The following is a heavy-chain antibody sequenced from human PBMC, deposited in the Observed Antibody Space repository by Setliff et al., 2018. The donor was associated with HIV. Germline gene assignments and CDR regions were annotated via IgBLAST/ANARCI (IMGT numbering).Heavy chain of an antibody. Sequence: PGGSLRLSCAASGFPFSNYCMNWVRQAPGKGLQRLSYISSSGDSVYGDSMKGRITISRDKANNSLYLQIHSLTAEDTAVYYCAIEDGCGGHYHSWGQGTLVTVSS. CDR2: ISSSGDSV. J-gene: IGHJ4*02. CDR3: AIEDGCGGHYHS. V-gene: IGHV3-48*01. CDR1: GFPFSNYC. D-gene: IGHD2-21*01.